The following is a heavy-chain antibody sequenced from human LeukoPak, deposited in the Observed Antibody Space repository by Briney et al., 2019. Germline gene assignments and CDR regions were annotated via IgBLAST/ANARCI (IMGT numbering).Heavy chain of an antibody. V-gene: IGHV3-53*01. CDR1: GFTFSTYS. CDR3: ASCKDGYNYFGY. J-gene: IGHJ4*02. D-gene: IGHD5-24*01. Sequence: PGGSLRLSCAASGFTFSTYSMNWVRQAPGKGLEWVSAIYSGGSTYYADSVKGRFTISRDNSKNTLYLQMNSLRAEDTAVYYCASCKDGYNYFGYWGQGTLVTVSS. CDR2: IYSGGST.